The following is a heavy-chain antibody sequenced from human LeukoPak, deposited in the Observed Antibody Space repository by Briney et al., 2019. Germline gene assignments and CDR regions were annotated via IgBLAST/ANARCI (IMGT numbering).Heavy chain of an antibody. CDR2: ITGSSAST. D-gene: IGHD6-13*01. J-gene: IGHJ4*02. V-gene: IGHV3-23*01. CDR3: AKIRQKAIAAAGCDY. Sequence: GGSLRLSCAASGFTFSSYAMSWVRQAPGKGLEWVSSITGSSASTYYADPVKGRFTISRDNSKNTLYLQMNSLRAEDTAVYYCAKIRQKAIAAAGCDYWGQGTLVTVSS. CDR1: GFTFSSYA.